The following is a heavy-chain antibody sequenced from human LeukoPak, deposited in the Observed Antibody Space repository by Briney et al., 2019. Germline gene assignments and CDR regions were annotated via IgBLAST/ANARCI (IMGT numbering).Heavy chain of an antibody. J-gene: IGHJ5*02. V-gene: IGHV1-8*01. Sequence: ASVKVSCKASGYTFTSYDINWVRQATGQGLEWMGWMNPNRGNTGYAQKFQGRVTMTRNTSISTAYMELSSLRSEDTAVYYCARDREYYYDSSGYYPFSWGQGTLVTVSS. CDR1: GYTFTSYD. D-gene: IGHD3-22*01. CDR2: MNPNRGNT. CDR3: ARDREYYYDSSGYYPFS.